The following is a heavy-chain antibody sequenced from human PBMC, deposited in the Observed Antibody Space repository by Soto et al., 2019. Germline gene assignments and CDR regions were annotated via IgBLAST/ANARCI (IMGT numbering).Heavy chain of an antibody. CDR2: IFHGGST. CDR1: GGSIRTNNW. D-gene: IGHD1-26*01. V-gene: IGHV4-4*02. CDR3: ARVFSGSYSDY. Sequence: PSETLSLTWAVSGGSIRTNNWWRWVRQPPGKGLEWIGEIFHGGSTYYNPSLKTRVTISVDKSKNQFSLKLSSVTAADTAVYYCARVFSGSYSDYWGQGTLVTVSS. J-gene: IGHJ4*02.